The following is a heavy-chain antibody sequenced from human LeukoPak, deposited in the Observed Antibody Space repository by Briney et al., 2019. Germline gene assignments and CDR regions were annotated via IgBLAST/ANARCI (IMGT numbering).Heavy chain of an antibody. V-gene: IGHV4-34*01. CDR1: GGSFSGYY. D-gene: IGHD6-13*01. CDR3: AREVGIAAAERETYYYGMDV. Sequence: PSETLSLTCAVYGGSFSGYYWSWIRQPPGKGLEWIGEINHSGSTNYNPSLKSRVTISVDTSKNQFSLKLSSVTAADTAVYYCAREVGIAAAERETYYYGMDVWGQGTTVTVSS. J-gene: IGHJ6*02. CDR2: INHSGST.